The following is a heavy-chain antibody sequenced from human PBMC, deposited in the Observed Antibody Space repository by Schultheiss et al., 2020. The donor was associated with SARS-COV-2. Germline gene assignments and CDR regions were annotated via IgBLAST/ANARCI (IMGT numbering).Heavy chain of an antibody. V-gene: IGHV2-5*02. Sequence: SGPTLVKPTQTLTLTCTFSGFSLSTSGVGVGWIRQPPGKALEWLALIYCDDDKRYSPSLKSRLTITKDTSKNQVVLTMTNMDPVDTATYYCARIMYYYDSSGYYPRNGMDVWGQGTTVTVSS. CDR2: IYCDDDK. CDR3: ARIMYYYDSSGYYPRNGMDV. CDR1: GFSLSTSGVG. D-gene: IGHD3-22*01. J-gene: IGHJ6*02.